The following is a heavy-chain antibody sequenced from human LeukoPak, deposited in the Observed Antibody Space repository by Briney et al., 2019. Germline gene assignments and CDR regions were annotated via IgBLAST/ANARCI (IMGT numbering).Heavy chain of an antibody. V-gene: IGHV3-23*01. Sequence: GGSLRLSCAASGFTFSSYAISWVRQAPGEGLEWVSHISGSGGSTYYADSVKGRFTISRDNSKNTLYLQMNSLRAEDTAVYYCARRAGAYSHPYDYWGQGTLVTVSS. CDR1: GFTFSSYA. D-gene: IGHD4/OR15-4a*01. J-gene: IGHJ4*02. CDR3: ARRAGAYSHPYDY. CDR2: ISGSGGST.